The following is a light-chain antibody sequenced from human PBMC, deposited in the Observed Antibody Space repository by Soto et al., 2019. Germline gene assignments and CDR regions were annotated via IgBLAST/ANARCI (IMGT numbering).Light chain of an antibody. J-gene: IGKJ5*01. V-gene: IGKV3-20*01. CDR1: QSVSGSR. Sequence: EIVLTQSPGTLSLSPGERATLSCRAGQSVSGSRLAWYQQKPGQAPRLLIYGASNRATGIPDRFSGGGSGTDFTLTISRLAPEDFALYYCQQYGSSPPITFGQGTRLEIK. CDR2: GAS. CDR3: QQYGSSPPIT.